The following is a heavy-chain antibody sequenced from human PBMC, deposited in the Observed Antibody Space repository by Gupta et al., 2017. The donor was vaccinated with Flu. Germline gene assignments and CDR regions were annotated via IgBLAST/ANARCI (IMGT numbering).Heavy chain of an antibody. V-gene: IGHV4-39*01. D-gene: IGHD3-3*01. CDR3: ARHGDFWSGYLAPYYYYGMDV. Sequence: QLQLQESGPGLVKPSETLSLTCTVSGGSISSSSYYWGWIRQPPGKGLEWIGSIYYSGSTYYNPSLKSRVTISVDTSKNQFSLKLSSVTAADTAVYYCARHGDFWSGYLAPYYYYGMDVWGQGTTVTVSS. J-gene: IGHJ6*02. CDR2: IYYSGST. CDR1: GGSISSSSYY.